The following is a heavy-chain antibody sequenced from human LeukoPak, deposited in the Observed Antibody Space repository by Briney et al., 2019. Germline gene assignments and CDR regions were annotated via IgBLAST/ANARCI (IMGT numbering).Heavy chain of an antibody. CDR2: INTNNGNT. CDR3: AREREETYGSGSYTFDH. J-gene: IGHJ4*02. D-gene: IGHD3-10*01. V-gene: IGHV1-18*01. CDR1: GYTFTSYA. Sequence: ASVKVSCNASGYTFTSYAFSWVRQAPGQGLEWMGWINTNNGNTNYVQRLQGRVTMTTDTSTSTAYMELRSLRSDDTAVYYCAREREETYGSGSYTFDHWGQGTLVTVSS.